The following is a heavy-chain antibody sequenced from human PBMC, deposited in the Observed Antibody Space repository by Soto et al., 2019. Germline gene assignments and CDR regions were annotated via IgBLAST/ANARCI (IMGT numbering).Heavy chain of an antibody. CDR2: INPSGGST. CDR1: GYSFTSYY. J-gene: IGHJ4*02. V-gene: IGHV1-46*01. Sequence: QVQLVQSGAEVKKPGASVKVSCKASGYSFTSYYLHWVRQAPGQGLEWMGKINPSGGSTSYAQNFRGRVTMTRDTSTSTVYMELSSLRSEDTAVYFCAVLAYCGGDCYSPFDYWGQGTLVTVSS. CDR3: AVLAYCGGDCYSPFDY. D-gene: IGHD2-21*02.